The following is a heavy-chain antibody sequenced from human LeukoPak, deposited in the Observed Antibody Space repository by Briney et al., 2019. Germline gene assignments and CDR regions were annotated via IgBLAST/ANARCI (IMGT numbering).Heavy chain of an antibody. CDR3: ARDGAWYYDFWSGYYPFDY. D-gene: IGHD3-3*01. J-gene: IGHJ4*02. Sequence: GGSLRLSCAASGFAFSSFGIHWVRQAPGKGLEWVALISFDGTNKYYADSVKGRFTISRDNAKNSLNLQMNSLRAEDTAVYYCARDGAWYYDFWSGYYPFDYWGQGTLVTVSS. CDR1: GFAFSSFG. CDR2: ISFDGTNK. V-gene: IGHV3-30*03.